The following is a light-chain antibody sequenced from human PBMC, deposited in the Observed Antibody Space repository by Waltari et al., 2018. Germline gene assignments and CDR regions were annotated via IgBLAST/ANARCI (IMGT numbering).Light chain of an antibody. V-gene: IGLV2-14*01. J-gene: IGLJ1*01. CDR3: SSYTSSSTYV. CDR2: DVS. CDR1: SSDVGAYKY. Sequence: QSALTQPASVSGSPGQSITISCTGTSSDVGAYKYVSWYQQHPGKAPKLMIYDVSKRPSGVPNRFSGSKSGNTASLTISGLQAEDEADYFCSSYTSSSTYVFGTGTKVTVL.